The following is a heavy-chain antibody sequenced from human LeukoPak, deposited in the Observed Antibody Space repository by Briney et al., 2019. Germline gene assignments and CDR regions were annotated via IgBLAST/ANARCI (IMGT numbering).Heavy chain of an antibody. V-gene: IGHV4-30-2*01. D-gene: IGHD3-22*01. J-gene: IGHJ5*02. Sequence: SETLSLTCAVSGGSISSGGYSWSWIRQPPGKGLEWIGYIYHSGSTYYNPSLKSRVTISVDRPKNQFSLKLSSVTAADTAVYYCARAVPAYYYDSSGYYPAPNWFDPWGQGTLVTVSS. CDR2: IYHSGST. CDR1: GGSISSGGYS. CDR3: ARAVPAYYYDSSGYYPAPNWFDP.